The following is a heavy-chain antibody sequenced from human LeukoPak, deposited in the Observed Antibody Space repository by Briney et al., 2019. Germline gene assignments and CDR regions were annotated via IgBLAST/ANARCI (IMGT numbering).Heavy chain of an antibody. V-gene: IGHV3-30*18. J-gene: IGHJ4*02. CDR3: AKAGGYDSSGYYYYLDY. CDR2: ISNDGRNK. CDR1: GFTFSNFG. Sequence: GGSLRLSCAASGFTFSNFGIHWVRQAPGKGLEWVASISNDGRNKHYVDSVEGRFTISGDNSRNTLYLQINSLRPEDTAVYYCAKAGGYDSSGYYYYLDYWGQGTLVTVPS. D-gene: IGHD3-22*01.